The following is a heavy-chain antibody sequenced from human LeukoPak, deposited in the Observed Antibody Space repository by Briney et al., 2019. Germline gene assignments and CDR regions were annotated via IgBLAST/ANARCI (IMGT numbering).Heavy chain of an antibody. CDR2: ISGSGANT. CDR1: GFTFSNCP. D-gene: IGHD4-23*01. CDR3: AKERVVGETGTVGFDF. V-gene: IGHV3-23*01. Sequence: GGSLRLSSVASGFTFSNCPMSWVRQAPGQGLEWVTAISGSGANTYYSDSVKGRFTVSRDNSRNTLYVQMNNLRADDTAVYYCAKERVVGETGTVGFDFWGQGALVTVSS. J-gene: IGHJ4*02.